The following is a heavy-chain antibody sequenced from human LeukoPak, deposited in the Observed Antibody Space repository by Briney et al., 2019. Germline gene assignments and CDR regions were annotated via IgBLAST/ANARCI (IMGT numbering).Heavy chain of an antibody. V-gene: IGHV3-23*01. J-gene: IGHJ6*03. D-gene: IGHD3-16*02. CDR3: AKVAGMITFGGVIAIPHYYYMDV. CDR2: ISGSGGST. Sequence: GGSLRLSCAASGVNFSSYAMSWVRQAPGKGLEWVSAISGSGGSTYYADSVKGRFTISRDNSKNTLYLQMNSLRAEDTAVYYCAKVAGMITFGGVIAIPHYYYMDVWGKGTTVTVSS. CDR1: GVNFSSYA.